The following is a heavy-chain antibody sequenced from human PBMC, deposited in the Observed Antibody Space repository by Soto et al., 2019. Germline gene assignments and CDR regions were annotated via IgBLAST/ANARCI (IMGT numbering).Heavy chain of an antibody. CDR1: GFTFSDYY. V-gene: IGHV3-11*01. CDR3: ARIKVRYCSGGSCYFRGSSIY. J-gene: IGHJ4*02. CDR2: ISSSGSTI. D-gene: IGHD2-15*01. Sequence: GGSLRLSCAASGFTFSDYYMSWIRQAPGKGLEWVSYISSSGSTIYYADSVKGRFTISRDNAKNSLYLQMNSLRAEDTAVYYCARIKVRYCSGGSCYFRGSSIYWGQGTLVTVSS.